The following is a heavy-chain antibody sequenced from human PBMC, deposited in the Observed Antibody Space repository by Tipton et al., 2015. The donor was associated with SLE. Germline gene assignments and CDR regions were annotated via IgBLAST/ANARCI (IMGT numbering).Heavy chain of an antibody. Sequence: TLSLTCSVSGGSISSGGYYWSWIRQHPGKGLEWIGYSHCSGNTYYNTSLKSRVTISVDTSKNQFSLKLSSVTAADTAVYYCARGGGDFGLKNWGQGTLVTVSS. D-gene: IGHD3/OR15-3a*01. CDR3: ARGGGDFGLKN. J-gene: IGHJ4*02. CDR2: SHCSGNT. V-gene: IGHV4-31*03. CDR1: GGSISSGGYY.